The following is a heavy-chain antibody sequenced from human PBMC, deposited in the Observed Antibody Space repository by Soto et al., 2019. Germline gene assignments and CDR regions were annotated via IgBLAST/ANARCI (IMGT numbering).Heavy chain of an antibody. CDR2: INAGNGNT. J-gene: IGHJ3*02. D-gene: IGHD6-13*01. CDR3: AREASAAGTFREDASDI. CDR1: GYTFTNYA. Sequence: ASVKVSCKASGYTFTNYAMHWVRQAPGQRLEWMGWINAGNGNTKYSQKFQGWVTMTRDTSISTAYMELSSLRSDDTATYYCAREASAAGTFREDASDIWGQGTMVTVSS. V-gene: IGHV1-3*01.